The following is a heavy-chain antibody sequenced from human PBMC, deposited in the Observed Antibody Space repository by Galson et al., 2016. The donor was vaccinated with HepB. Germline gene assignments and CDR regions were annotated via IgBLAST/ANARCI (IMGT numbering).Heavy chain of an antibody. CDR3: ARDRTARAALDL. Sequence: SLRLSCAASGFTFNTYYTSWVRQAPGRGLEWAAYISNSGVNTHYAGSVNGRFTISRDNAKNSLFLQMNSLRAEDTAVYYCARDRTARAALDLWGQGTLVTVSS. J-gene: IGHJ5*02. CDR2: ISNSGVNT. V-gene: IGHV3-11*06. D-gene: IGHD6-13*01. CDR1: GFTFNTYY.